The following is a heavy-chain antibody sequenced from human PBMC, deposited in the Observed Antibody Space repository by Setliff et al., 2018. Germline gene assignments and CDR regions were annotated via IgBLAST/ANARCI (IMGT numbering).Heavy chain of an antibody. CDR2: INHSGST. V-gene: IGHV4-34*01. CDR3: ARQIWIPPTHDAFDI. D-gene: IGHD5-18*01. J-gene: IGHJ3*02. CDR1: GGSFSGYY. Sequence: LSLTCAVYGGSFSGYYWSWIRQPPGKGLEWIGEINHSGSTNYNPSLKSRVTISVDTSKNQFSLKLSSVTAADTAVYYCARQIWIPPTHDAFDIWGQGTMVTVSS.